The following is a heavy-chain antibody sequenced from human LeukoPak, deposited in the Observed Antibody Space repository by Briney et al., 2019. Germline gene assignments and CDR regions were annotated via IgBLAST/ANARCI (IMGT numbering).Heavy chain of an antibody. Sequence: GGSLRLSCAASGFTFSSYSMNWVRQAPGKGLEWVSSISSSSSYIYYADSVKGRFTISRGNAKNSLYLQMNSLRAEDTAVYYCARDEYSYGSTPHDYWGQGTLVTVSS. CDR1: GFTFSSYS. CDR2: ISSSSSYI. CDR3: ARDEYSYGSTPHDY. J-gene: IGHJ4*02. V-gene: IGHV3-21*01. D-gene: IGHD5-18*01.